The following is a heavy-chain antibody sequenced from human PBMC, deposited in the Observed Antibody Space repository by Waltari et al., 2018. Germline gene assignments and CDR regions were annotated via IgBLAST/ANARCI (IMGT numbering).Heavy chain of an antibody. J-gene: IGHJ5*02. D-gene: IGHD4-17*01. V-gene: IGHV4-4*07. CDR2: IYTSGST. CDR3: ARDKRRGPQGYVARDGDRGFDP. CDR1: GGSISSYY. Sequence: QVQLQESGPGLVKPSETLSLTCTVSGGSISSYYWSWIRQPAGKGLEWIGRIYTSGSTNYNPSLKSRVTMSVDTSKNQFSLKLSSVTAADTAVYYCARDKRRGPQGYVARDGDRGFDPRGQGTLVTVSS.